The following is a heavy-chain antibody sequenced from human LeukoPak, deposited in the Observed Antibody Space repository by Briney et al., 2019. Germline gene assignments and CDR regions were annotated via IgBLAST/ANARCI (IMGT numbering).Heavy chain of an antibody. CDR3: ARDPCPDY. Sequence: GGSLRLSCSASGFTFSNYWMSWVRQAPGKGLEWVANIKEDGSEKYYVDSVKGRFTISRDNAKNSLYLQMNGLRDEDTAVYHCARDPCPDYWGQGTLVTVSS. CDR2: IKEDGSEK. CDR1: GFTFSNYW. J-gene: IGHJ4*02. V-gene: IGHV3-7*01.